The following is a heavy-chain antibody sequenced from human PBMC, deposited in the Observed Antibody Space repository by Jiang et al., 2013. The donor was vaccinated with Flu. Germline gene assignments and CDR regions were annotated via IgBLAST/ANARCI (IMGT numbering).Heavy chain of an antibody. CDR3: ARSSAGFGSAHMDV. V-gene: IGHV4-59*08. CDR2: IYYSGST. Sequence: GSGLVKPSETLSLTCTVSGGSISSYYWSWIRQPPGKGLEWIGYIYYSGSTNYNPSLKSRVTISVDTSKNQFSLKLSSVTAADTAVYYCARSSAGFGSAHMDVWGKGPRSPPPQ. D-gene: IGHD3-10*01. CDR1: GGSISSYY. J-gene: IGHJ6*04.